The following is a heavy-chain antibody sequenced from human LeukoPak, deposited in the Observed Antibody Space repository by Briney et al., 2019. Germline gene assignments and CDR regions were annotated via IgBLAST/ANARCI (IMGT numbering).Heavy chain of an antibody. V-gene: IGHV1-2*02. J-gene: IGHJ4*02. CDR1: GYTFTGYY. Sequence: ASVKVSCKASGYTFTGYYMHWVRQAPGQGLEWMEWINPNSGGTNYAQKFRGRVTMTRDTSISTAYMELSRLRSDDTAVYYCARDPYYGSGSYYTPYWGQGTLVTVSS. CDR3: ARDPYYGSGSYYTPY. CDR2: INPNSGGT. D-gene: IGHD3-10*01.